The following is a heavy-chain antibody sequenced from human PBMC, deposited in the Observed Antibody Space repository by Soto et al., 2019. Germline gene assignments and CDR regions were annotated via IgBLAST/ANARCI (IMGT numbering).Heavy chain of an antibody. J-gene: IGHJ4*02. Sequence: VGSLRLSCAASGFTFSSYGMHWVRQAPGKGLEWVAVIWYDGSNKYYADSVKGRFTISRDNSKNTLYLQMNSLRAEDTAVYYCARDHSGWYSIDYWGQGTLVTVSS. CDR1: GFTFSSYG. CDR2: IWYDGSNK. CDR3: ARDHSGWYSIDY. D-gene: IGHD6-19*01. V-gene: IGHV3-33*01.